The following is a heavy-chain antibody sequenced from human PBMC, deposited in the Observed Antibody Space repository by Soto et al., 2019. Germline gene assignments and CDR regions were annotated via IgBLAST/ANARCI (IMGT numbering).Heavy chain of an antibody. CDR3: ARVGVVPSAIRLRWFDT. J-gene: IGHJ5*02. Sequence: SETLSLTCAVYGWFFSGYYWSWIRQPPGKGLEWIGEINHSGSTNYNPSLKSRVTISVDTSKNQFSLKLSSVTAADTAVYYCARVGVVPSAIRLRWFDTWGQGPLVTV. CDR1: GWFFSGYY. V-gene: IGHV4-34*01. CDR2: INHSGST. D-gene: IGHD2-2*01.